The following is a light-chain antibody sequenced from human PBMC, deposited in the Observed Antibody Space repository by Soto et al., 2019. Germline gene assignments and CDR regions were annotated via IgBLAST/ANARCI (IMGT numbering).Light chain of an antibody. CDR2: GNS. CDR3: QSYDSSLREV. J-gene: IGLJ6*01. V-gene: IGLV1-40*01. Sequence: QSVLTQPPSVSGAPGQRVTISCTGSSSNIGAGYDVHWYQQLPGTAPKLLIYGNSNRPSGVPDRFSGSKSGTSASLAITGLQDEDDADYYCQSYDSSLREVFGSGTKVTVL. CDR1: SSNIGAGYD.